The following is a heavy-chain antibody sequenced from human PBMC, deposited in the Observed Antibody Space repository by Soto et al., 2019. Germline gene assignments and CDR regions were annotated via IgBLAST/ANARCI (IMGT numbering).Heavy chain of an antibody. J-gene: IGHJ4*02. V-gene: IGHV3-74*01. CDR1: GFTFSTNS. D-gene: IGHD1-26*01. CDR3: VRDGVGGSLFDY. Sequence: GGSLRLSCAASGFTFSTNSMHWVRQAPGKGLVWVSRINMDGSTTSYAGSVRGRFTISRDNAKNTLYLQMNSLTVEDTAVYYCVRDGVGGSLFDYWGQGTLVTVSS. CDR2: INMDGSTT.